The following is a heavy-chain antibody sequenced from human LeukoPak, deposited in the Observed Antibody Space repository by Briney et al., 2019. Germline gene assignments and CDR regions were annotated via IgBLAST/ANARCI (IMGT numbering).Heavy chain of an antibody. CDR1: GYTFTSYG. J-gene: IGHJ4*02. CDR3: ARAGITSGWVQNMDY. D-gene: IGHD6-19*01. Sequence: GASVKVSCKASGYTFTSYGINWVRQAPGQGLEWMGWISAYNGNTKHAQKLQGRVTMTTDTSTSTAYVELRSLRSDDTAVYYCARAGITSGWVQNMDYWGQGTLVTVSS. CDR2: ISAYNGNT. V-gene: IGHV1-18*01.